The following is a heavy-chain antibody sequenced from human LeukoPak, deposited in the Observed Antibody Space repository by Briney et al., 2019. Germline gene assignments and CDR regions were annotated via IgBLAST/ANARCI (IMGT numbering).Heavy chain of an antibody. CDR1: GFTFSSYW. CDR3: AREPRENSYDSSGYYLLGYYYYMDV. J-gene: IGHJ6*03. Sequence: GGSLRLSCAASGFTFSSYWMSWVRQAPGKGLEWVANIKQDGSEKYYGDSVKGRFTISRDNAKNSMYLQMNSLRAEDTAVYYCAREPRENSYDSSGYYLLGYYYYMDVWGKGTTVTVSS. CDR2: IKQDGSEK. D-gene: IGHD3-22*01. V-gene: IGHV3-7*01.